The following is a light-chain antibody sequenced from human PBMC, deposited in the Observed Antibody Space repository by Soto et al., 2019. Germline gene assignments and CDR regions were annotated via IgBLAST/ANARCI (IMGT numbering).Light chain of an antibody. CDR1: QSVGSN. Sequence: EIVMTQSPATLSVSPGERATLSCRASQSVGSNLAWYQQIPGQAPRLLMYGASTRATGIPARFSGSGSGAEFTLTISSLQSEDFAAYYCQQYNNLPPWTFGQGTKVEIK. V-gene: IGKV3-15*01. J-gene: IGKJ1*01. CDR3: QQYNNLPPWT. CDR2: GAS.